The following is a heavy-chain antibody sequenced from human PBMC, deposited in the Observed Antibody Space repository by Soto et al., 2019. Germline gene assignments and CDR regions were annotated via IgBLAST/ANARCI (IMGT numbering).Heavy chain of an antibody. J-gene: IGHJ5*02. D-gene: IGHD2-15*01. CDR2: IYYNGST. CDR1: GGSVSSRSYF. V-gene: IGHV4-39*01. Sequence: PSETLSLTCTVSGGSVSSRSYFWGWIRQPRGKGLEWIGTIYYNGSTYYNPSLKSRVTLSVDTSKNQFSLKLTSVTASDTAVYYCARQRVIPATPTNWFDPWGQVTLVTVSS. CDR3: ARQRVIPATPTNWFDP.